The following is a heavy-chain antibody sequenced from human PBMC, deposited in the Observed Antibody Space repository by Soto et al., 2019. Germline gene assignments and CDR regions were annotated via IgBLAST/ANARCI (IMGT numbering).Heavy chain of an antibody. CDR2: IYSGGST. V-gene: IGHV3-53*01. J-gene: IGHJ6*02. D-gene: IGHD5-12*01. Sequence: PGWSLRLSCAASGFTVSSNYMSWVRQAPGKGLEWVSVIYSGGSTYYADSVKGRFTISRDNSKNTLYLQMNSLRAEDTAVYYCARDPLSGYDDYYYYYGMDVWGQGTTVTVSS. CDR1: GFTVSSNY. CDR3: ARDPLSGYDDYYYYYGMDV.